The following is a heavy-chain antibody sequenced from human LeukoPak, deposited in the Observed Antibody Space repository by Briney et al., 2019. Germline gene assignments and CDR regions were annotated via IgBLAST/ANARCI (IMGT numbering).Heavy chain of an antibody. CDR1: GNSLSELS. J-gene: IGHJ4*02. V-gene: IGHV1-24*01. D-gene: IGHD3-3*01. CDR3: TTRSGDFWSGFVI. Sequence: ASVTVSCKVSGNSLSELSIQWVRQAPGKGLECMGGFDPEEAKMVYAQNFQGRVTMTEDTSTQTAYMELSGLTSDDTAVYYCTTRSGDFWSGFVIWAQGTLVTVSS. CDR2: FDPEEAKM.